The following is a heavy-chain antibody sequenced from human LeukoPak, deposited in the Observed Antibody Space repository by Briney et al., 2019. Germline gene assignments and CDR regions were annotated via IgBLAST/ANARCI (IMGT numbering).Heavy chain of an antibody. J-gene: IGHJ3*02. D-gene: IGHD3-22*01. CDR3: ARATYDSSAVDAFDI. CDR2: TNTAGNTI. CDR1: GFTFRDYF. Sequence: GGSLRLACAASGFTFRDYFMSWIRQAPGKGLEWVAYTNTAGNTIYYADSMKGRFTISRDNAKNSLYLQMNTLRAEDTAVYYCARATYDSSAVDAFDIWGQGTMVTVSP. V-gene: IGHV3-11*01.